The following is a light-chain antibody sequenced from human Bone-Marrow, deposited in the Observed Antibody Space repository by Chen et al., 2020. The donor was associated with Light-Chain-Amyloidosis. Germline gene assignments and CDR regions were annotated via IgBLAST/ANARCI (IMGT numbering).Light chain of an antibody. CDR3: SSYTITNTLV. J-gene: IGLJ1*01. V-gene: IGLV2-14*01. CDR1: SSDVGGDNH. Sequence: SALTQPASVSGSPGQSITISCTGTSSDVGGDNHVSWYQQHPDKAPKLMIYEVTNRPSWVPDRFSGSKSDNTASLTISGLQTEYEADYCCSSYTITNTLVFGSGTRVTVL. CDR2: EVT.